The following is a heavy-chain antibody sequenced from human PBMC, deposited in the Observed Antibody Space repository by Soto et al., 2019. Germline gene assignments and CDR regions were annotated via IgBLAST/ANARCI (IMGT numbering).Heavy chain of an antibody. V-gene: IGHV4-4*02. CDR3: VHHGGVPYYYDV. CDR2: LFYSGST. CDR1: GGSLSSSNW. D-gene: IGHD2-8*01. Sequence: SETPSPTRAVSGGSLSSSNWWSWVRQPPGQTLEWLGELFYSGSTKYNPSLSSRVTISADQSNNVFPLRLTSVTAADTAMYYCVHHGGVPYYYDVWGQGILVTVSS. J-gene: IGHJ4*02.